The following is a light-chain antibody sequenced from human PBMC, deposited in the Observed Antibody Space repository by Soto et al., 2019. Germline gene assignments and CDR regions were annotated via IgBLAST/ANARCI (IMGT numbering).Light chain of an antibody. CDR1: SSDVGDYNY. Sequence: QSALTQPASVSGSPGQSITISCTGTSSDVGDYNYVSWYQQHPGKAPKLIIYGVSNRPSGISNRFSGSKSGNTASLTISALHAEYEAYYYCRSYTRTTPLVFGGGTKVTVL. V-gene: IGLV2-14*01. J-gene: IGLJ2*01. CDR2: GVS. CDR3: RSYTRTTPLV.